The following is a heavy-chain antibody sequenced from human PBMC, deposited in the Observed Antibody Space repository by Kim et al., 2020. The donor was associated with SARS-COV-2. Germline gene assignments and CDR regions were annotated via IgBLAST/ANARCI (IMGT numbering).Heavy chain of an antibody. CDR3: ARDPSGEIFYYYYGMDV. Sequence: VKGRFTISRDNAKNSLYLQMNSLRAEETAVYYCARDPSGEIFYYYYGMDVWGQGTTVTVSS. D-gene: IGHD2-15*01. J-gene: IGHJ6*02. V-gene: IGHV3-48*03.